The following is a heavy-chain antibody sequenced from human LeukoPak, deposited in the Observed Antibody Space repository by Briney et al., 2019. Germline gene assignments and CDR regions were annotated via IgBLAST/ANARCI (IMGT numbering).Heavy chain of an antibody. CDR3: ARGRVSSSTYYSTYYYYFYMDV. CDR2: VDHTGST. J-gene: IGHJ6*03. D-gene: IGHD3-22*01. CDR1: GGSISSSSYY. Sequence: PSETLSLTCTVSGGSISSSSYYWGWIRQPPGKGLEWIGYVDHTGSTNFNPSLNGRVSISRDTSKNLFSLRLRSVTAADTAVYFCARGRVSSSTYYSTYYYYFYMDVWGKGTTVTVSS. V-gene: IGHV4-61*03.